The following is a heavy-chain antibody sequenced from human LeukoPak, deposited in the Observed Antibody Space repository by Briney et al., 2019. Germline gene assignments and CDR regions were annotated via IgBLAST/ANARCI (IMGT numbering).Heavy chain of an antibody. J-gene: IGHJ3*02. CDR1: GGTFSSYA. CDR2: IIPIFGTA. V-gene: IGHV1-69*01. Sequence: SSVKVSCKASGGTFSSYAISWVRQAPGQGLEWMGGIIPIFGTANYAQKFQGRVTITADESTSTAYMELSSLRSEDTAVYYCARVWEGNWNSNAFDIWGQGTMVTVSS. CDR3: ARVWEGNWNSNAFDI. D-gene: IGHD1-1*01.